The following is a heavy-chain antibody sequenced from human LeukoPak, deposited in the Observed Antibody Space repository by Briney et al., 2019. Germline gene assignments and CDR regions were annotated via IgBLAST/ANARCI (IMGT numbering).Heavy chain of an antibody. V-gene: IGHV3-21*01. CDR1: GFTFSSYS. J-gene: IGHJ4*02. D-gene: IGHD3-9*01. CDR2: TRSISSYK. CDR3: ARDKYDILTGYSPYFFDY. Sequence: PGGALRLSCAASGFTFSSYSMNWVRQAPGNGLDGVSSTRSISSYKYYADSVKGRFTISRDTAKNSLYLPMNSLGAEDTAVYYCARDKYDILTGYSPYFFDYWGQGTLVTVSS.